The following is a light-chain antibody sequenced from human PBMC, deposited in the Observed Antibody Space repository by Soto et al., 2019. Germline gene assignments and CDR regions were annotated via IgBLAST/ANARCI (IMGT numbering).Light chain of an antibody. CDR1: QTIKSNY. CDR2: GAS. CDR3: QQYGSSPWT. V-gene: IGKV3-20*01. J-gene: IGKJ1*01. Sequence: ETVLTQSPATLSLSPGESATLSCRASQTIKSNYLAWYRQTPGQAPRLLIYGASNRDTGIADRFSGSGSGTDFTLFVSRLGPEDFALSYCQQYGSSPWTFGQGTKLEIK.